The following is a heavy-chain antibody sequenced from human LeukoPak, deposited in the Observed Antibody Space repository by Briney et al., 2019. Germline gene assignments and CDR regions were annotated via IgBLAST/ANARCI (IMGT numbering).Heavy chain of an antibody. CDR1: GGSFSGYY. Sequence: SETLSLTCAVYGGSFSGYYWSWIRQPPGKGLEWIGEINHSGSTNYNPSLKSRVTISVDTSKNQFSLKLSSVTAADTAVYYCARLSSSWYNSLFDYWGQGTLVTVSS. D-gene: IGHD6-13*01. V-gene: IGHV4-34*01. CDR3: ARLSSSWYNSLFDY. J-gene: IGHJ4*02. CDR2: INHSGST.